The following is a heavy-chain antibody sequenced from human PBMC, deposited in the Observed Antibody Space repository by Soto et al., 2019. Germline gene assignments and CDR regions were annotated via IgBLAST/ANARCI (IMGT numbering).Heavy chain of an antibody. CDR3: ARGWYYDFWSGYYTRLGGFYGMDV. J-gene: IGHJ6*02. Sequence: ASVKVSCKASGYTFTSYDINWVRQATGQGLEWMGWMNPNSGNTGYAQKFQGRVTMTRNTSISTAYMELRSLRSEDTAVYYCARGWYYDFWSGYYTRLGGFYGMDVWGQGTTVTVSS. D-gene: IGHD3-3*01. CDR2: MNPNSGNT. V-gene: IGHV1-8*01. CDR1: GYTFTSYD.